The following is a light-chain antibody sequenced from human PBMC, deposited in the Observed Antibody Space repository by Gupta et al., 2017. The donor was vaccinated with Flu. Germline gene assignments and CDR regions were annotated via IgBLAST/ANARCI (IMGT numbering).Light chain of an antibody. V-gene: IGKV1-39*01. Sequence: DIQMTQSPSSLSASVGDRVTITCRASQSISNCLNWYQLKPGKAPKFLIYAASSLQSGVPSRFSGSGSGTDFTLSISSLQPEDFATYYCQQSYNGPWTFGRGTKVEIK. CDR3: QQSYNGPWT. CDR2: AAS. CDR1: QSISNC. J-gene: IGKJ1*01.